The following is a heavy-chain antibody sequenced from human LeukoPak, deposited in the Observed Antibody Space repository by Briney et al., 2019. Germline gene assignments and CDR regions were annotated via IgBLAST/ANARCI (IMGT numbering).Heavy chain of an antibody. D-gene: IGHD6-19*01. CDR3: ARDPSVAESPTCDY. J-gene: IGHJ4*02. V-gene: IGHV1-24*01. CDR1: GYTLTELS. CDR2: FDPEDGET. Sequence: GASVKVSCKVSGYTLTELSMHWVRQAPGKGLEWMGGFDPEDGETIYAQKFQGRVTMTEDTSTDTAYMELSSLRSEDTAVYYCARDPSVAESPTCDYWGQGTLVTVSS.